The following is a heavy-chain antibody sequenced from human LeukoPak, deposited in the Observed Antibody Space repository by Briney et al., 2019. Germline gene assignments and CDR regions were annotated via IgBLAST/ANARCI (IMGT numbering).Heavy chain of an antibody. CDR3: ARNTPGAWDY. D-gene: IGHD5-18*01. CDR1: GGSISSYY. J-gene: IGHJ4*02. V-gene: IGHV4-59*12. CDR2: IYYSGST. Sequence: SETLSLTCTVSGGSISSYYWSWIRQPPGKGLEWIGYIYYSGSTNYNPSLKSRVTISVDTSKNQFSLKLSSVTAADTAVYYCARNTPGAWDYWGQGTLVTVSS.